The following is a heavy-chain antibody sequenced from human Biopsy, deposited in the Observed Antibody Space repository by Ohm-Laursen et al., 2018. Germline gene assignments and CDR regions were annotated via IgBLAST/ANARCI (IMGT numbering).Heavy chain of an antibody. CDR1: GFTFRTYG. CDR2: ISYDQITK. V-gene: IGHV3-30*18. D-gene: IGHD5/OR15-5a*01. Sequence: SLRLSCTASGFTFRTYGMHWVRLAPGKGLEWVAVISYDQITKHYADSVRRRFTISRDNSKNTLYLQVNSLRSEDTAVYYCAKDLSVYYYYGIDVWGQGTTVTVSS. CDR3: AKDLSVYYYYGIDV. J-gene: IGHJ6*02.